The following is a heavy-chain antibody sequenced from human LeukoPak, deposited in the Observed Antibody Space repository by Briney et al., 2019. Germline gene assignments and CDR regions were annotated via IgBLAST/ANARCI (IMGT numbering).Heavy chain of an antibody. CDR2: ISGSGGST. J-gene: IGHJ2*01. D-gene: IGHD3-22*01. CDR1: GFTFSSYA. CDR3: ATQPLETYYYDSSGSDRYFDL. V-gene: IGHV3-23*01. Sequence: GGSLRLSCAASGFTFSSYAMSWVRQAPGKGLEWVSAISGSGGSTYYADSVKGRFTISRDNSKNTLYLQMNSLRAEDTAVYYCATQPLETYYYDSSGSDRYFDLWGRGTLVTVSS.